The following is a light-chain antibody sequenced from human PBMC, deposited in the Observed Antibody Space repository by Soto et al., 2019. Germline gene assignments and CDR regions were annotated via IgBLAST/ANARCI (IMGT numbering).Light chain of an antibody. CDR2: SDN. Sequence: QSVLTQPPSASGTPGQRVTISCAGSSSNIGRNAVTWYQQLPGTAPKVFVYSDNQRPSAVPDRFSGSKSGTSASLAISGLQSEDEADYYCATWDDSFNGWVFGGGTKLTVI. J-gene: IGLJ3*02. CDR3: ATWDDSFNGWV. CDR1: SSNIGRNA. V-gene: IGLV1-44*01.